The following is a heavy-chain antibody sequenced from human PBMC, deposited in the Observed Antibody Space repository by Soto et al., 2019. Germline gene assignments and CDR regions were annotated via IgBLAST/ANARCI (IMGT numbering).Heavy chain of an antibody. CDR1: ADSFSSYG. D-gene: IGHD3-3*01. J-gene: IGHJ4*02. V-gene: IGHV1-69*01. CDR2: IIPIFGTT. CDR3: ARVFPDGWVEPGVVRGYLDT. Sequence: QVQLVQSGAEVKEPGSAVKVSCKAPADSFSSYGISWVRQAPGQGLEWMGGIIPIFGTTNYAEKFQGRVTKTADESTNTAYMELSSLRSEYTALYYCARVFPDGWVEPGVVRGYLDTWGRGTLVTVSS.